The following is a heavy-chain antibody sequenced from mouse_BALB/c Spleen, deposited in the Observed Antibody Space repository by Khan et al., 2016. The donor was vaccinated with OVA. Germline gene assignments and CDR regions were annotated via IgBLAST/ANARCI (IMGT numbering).Heavy chain of an antibody. V-gene: IGHV9-3-1*01. CDR1: GYTFTNSG. J-gene: IGHJ4*01. Sequence: QIQLVQSGPELMKPGETVKFSCKASGYTFTNSGMNWVKQAPGKGLMWMGWINTYTGEPTYAADFKGRFAFSLDTSASTAYLQFNNLKSEDTATFFCARPACLSSVLVYWGQGTSVTVSA. CDR3: ARPACLSSVLVY. CDR2: INTYTGEP. D-gene: IGHD6-1*01.